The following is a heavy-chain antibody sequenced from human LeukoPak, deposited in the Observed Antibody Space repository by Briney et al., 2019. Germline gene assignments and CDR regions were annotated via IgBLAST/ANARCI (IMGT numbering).Heavy chain of an antibody. J-gene: IGHJ4*02. V-gene: IGHV4-34*01. CDR2: INHGGTT. Sequence: SETLSLTCAVFGGSLSGYYWSWIRQSPGKGLEWIGEINHGGTTTYNPSLKSRVTISVDTSKNQFSLKLNSVTAADTAVYYCARLWSSGTTPIDYWGQGTLVTVSS. CDR3: ARLWSSGTTPIDY. CDR1: GGSLSGYY. D-gene: IGHD3-10*01.